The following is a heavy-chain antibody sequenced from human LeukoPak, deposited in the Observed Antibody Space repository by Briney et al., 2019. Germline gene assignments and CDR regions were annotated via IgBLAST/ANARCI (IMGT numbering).Heavy chain of an antibody. J-gene: IGHJ4*02. CDR3: ASIAARQTDY. Sequence: ASVKVSCKASGGTFSSYAISWVQQAPGQGLEWMGRIIPILGVANYAQKFQGRVTITADKSTSTAYMELSSLRSEDTAVYYCASIAARQTDYWGQGTLVTVSS. D-gene: IGHD6-6*01. CDR1: GGTFSSYA. V-gene: IGHV1-69*04. CDR2: IIPILGVA.